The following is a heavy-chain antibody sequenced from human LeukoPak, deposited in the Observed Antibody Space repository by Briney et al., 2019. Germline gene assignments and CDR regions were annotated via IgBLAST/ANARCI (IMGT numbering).Heavy chain of an antibody. V-gene: IGHV1-46*01. J-gene: IGHJ5*02. CDR1: EYTFTCYY. CDR2: IRPSGDWT. Sequence: ASVKVSCKASEYTFTCYYMHWVRQAPGQGLEWMGVIRPSGDWTSYAQKFQGRVTMTRDTSTSTDYIELSGLSSDDTAVYYCARDNSHEDITWWLDPWGQGTLVTVSS. D-gene: IGHD2/OR15-2a*01. CDR3: ARDNSHEDITWWLDP.